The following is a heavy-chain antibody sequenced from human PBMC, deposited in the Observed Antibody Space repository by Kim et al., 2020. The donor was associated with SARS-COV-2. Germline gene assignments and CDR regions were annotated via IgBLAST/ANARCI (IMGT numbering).Heavy chain of an antibody. J-gene: IGHJ4*02. CDR2: INQDGSDK. CDR1: GFTFSHYW. V-gene: IGHV3-7*03. D-gene: IGHD3-10*01. Sequence: GGSLRFSCVASGFTFSHYWMSWVRQAPGKGLEWVANINQDGSDKYYVDSVKGQFTISRDNAKNSVYLQMNSLRVEDTAVYYCARDQSGSTEWGQGALVTVSS. CDR3: ARDQSGSTE.